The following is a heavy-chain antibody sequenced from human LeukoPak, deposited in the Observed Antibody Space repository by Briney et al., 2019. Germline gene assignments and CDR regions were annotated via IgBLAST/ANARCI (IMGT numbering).Heavy chain of an antibody. Sequence: SETLSLTCTVPGYSISSGDYWGWIGQPPGKGLEWIWSIYQSGSTYYNPSLKSRVTISVDTSKNQFSLKLSSVTAADTAMYYCARVTGTWYFDLWGRGTLVTVSS. J-gene: IGHJ2*01. CDR3: ARVTGTWYFDL. D-gene: IGHD7-27*01. CDR2: IYQSGST. CDR1: GYSISSGDY. V-gene: IGHV4-38-2*02.